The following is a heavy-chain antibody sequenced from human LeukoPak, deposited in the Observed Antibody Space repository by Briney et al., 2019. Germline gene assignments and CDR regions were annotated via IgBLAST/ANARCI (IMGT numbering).Heavy chain of an antibody. V-gene: IGHV5-51*01. CDR2: IFPGDSDT. J-gene: IGHJ6*02. CDR1: GYSFTTYW. D-gene: IGHD2-2*01. Sequence: GESLKTSCKGSGYSFTTYWIGWVRQMPGKGLEWMGVIFPGDSDTRYSPSFQGQVTISADKSINTAYLQWSSLKASDSAMYYCARRDGYCSSTSCYADYYYGMDVWGQGTTVTVSS. CDR3: ARRDGYCSSTSCYADYYYGMDV.